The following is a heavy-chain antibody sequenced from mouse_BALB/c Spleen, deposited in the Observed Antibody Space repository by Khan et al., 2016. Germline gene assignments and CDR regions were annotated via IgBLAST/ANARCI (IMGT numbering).Heavy chain of an antibody. D-gene: IGHD1-1*01. CDR2: ISHSGST. Sequence: EVQLQESGPSLVKLSQTLSLTCSVTGDSITSGYWNWIRKFPGNKLEYMGYISHSGSTYYNPSLKSRISITRDTSKNQYYLQLNYVTTEDTATSYCERYNSSTNVGGMDYWGQGTSVTVSS. CDR3: ERYNSSTNVGGMDY. CDR1: GDSITSGY. J-gene: IGHJ4*01. V-gene: IGHV3-8*02.